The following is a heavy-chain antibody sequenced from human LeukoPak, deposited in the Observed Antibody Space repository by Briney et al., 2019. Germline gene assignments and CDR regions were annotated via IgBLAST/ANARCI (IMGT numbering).Heavy chain of an antibody. Sequence: GGSLRLSCAASGFSFRLYGMHWVRQAPGKGLEWVALMLYDGSGIYYADSVKGRFSVSRDNSNYMFYLQMTSLRAEDSAVYYYARDLASGNHPDGFDVWAQGTLVTVSS. CDR3: ARDLASGNHPDGFDV. D-gene: IGHD1-14*01. V-gene: IGHV3-33*05. J-gene: IGHJ3*01. CDR2: MLYDGSGI. CDR1: GFSFRLYG.